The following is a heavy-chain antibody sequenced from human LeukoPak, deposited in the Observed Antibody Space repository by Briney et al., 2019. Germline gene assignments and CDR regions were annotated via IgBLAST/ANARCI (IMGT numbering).Heavy chain of an antibody. CDR1: GFTFSSYE. CDR3: ARGAGAFGSSSYHFDY. D-gene: IGHD6-6*01. CDR2: IYYSGST. Sequence: GSLRLSCAASGFTFSSYEMNWVRQPPGKGLEWIGSIYYSGSTYYNPSLKSRVTISVDTSKNQFSLKLSSVTAADSALYYCARGAGAFGSSSYHFDYWGQGILVTVSS. V-gene: IGHV4-38-2*01. J-gene: IGHJ4*02.